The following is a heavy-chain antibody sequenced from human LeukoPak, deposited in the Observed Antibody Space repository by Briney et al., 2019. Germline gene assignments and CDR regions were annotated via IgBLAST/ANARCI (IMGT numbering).Heavy chain of an antibody. CDR2: ISAYNGNT. D-gene: IGHD3-22*01. CDR3: ARGGGGPYYYDSSGNLDY. J-gene: IGHJ4*02. CDR1: GYTFTSYG. Sequence: ASVKVSCKASGYTFTSYGISWVRQAPGQGLEWMGWISAYNGNTNYAQKLQGRVTMTTDTSTSTAYMELRSLRSDDTAVYYCARGGGGPYYYDSSGNLDYWGQGTLVTVSS. V-gene: IGHV1-18*01.